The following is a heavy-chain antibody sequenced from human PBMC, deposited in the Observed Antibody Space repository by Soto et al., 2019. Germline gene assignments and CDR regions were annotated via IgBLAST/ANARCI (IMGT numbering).Heavy chain of an antibody. J-gene: IGHJ2*01. CDR2: INDRGSI. CDR1: GGSFSGYY. CDR3: ARESHDILTGPPWVWYFDL. Sequence: QVQLQQWGAGPLRPLETLSPTCGVSGGSFSGYYWAWIRQSPGKGLEWIGEINDRGSINYNPSLKSRASISVDTSKNHYSLNLRSVTAADTAVYYCARESHDILTGPPWVWYFDLWGRGTLVTVSS. D-gene: IGHD3-9*01. V-gene: IGHV4-34*01.